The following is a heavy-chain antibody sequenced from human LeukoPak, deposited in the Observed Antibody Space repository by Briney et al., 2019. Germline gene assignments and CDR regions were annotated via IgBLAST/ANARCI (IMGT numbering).Heavy chain of an antibody. CDR1: GGTSSSYA. J-gene: IGHJ6*02. CDR2: IIPIFGTA. V-gene: IGHV1-69*13. CDR3: LAYRDYGDSYYGMDV. Sequence: ASVKVSCKASGGTSSSYAISWVRQAPGQGLEWMGGIIPIFGTANYAQKFQGRVTITADESTSTAYMELSSLRSEDTAVYYCLAYRDYGDSYYGMDVWGQGTTVTVSS. D-gene: IGHD4-17*01.